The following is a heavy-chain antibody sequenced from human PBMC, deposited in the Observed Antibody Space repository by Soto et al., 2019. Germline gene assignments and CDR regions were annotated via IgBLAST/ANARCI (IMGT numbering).Heavy chain of an antibody. V-gene: IGHV3-30*18. Sequence: GGSLRLSCAASGFTFSSYGMHWVRQAPGKGLEWVAVISYDGSNKYYADSVKGRFTISRDNSKNTLYLQMNSLRAEDTAVYYCAKASIVIAGMDVWGQGTTVTVSS. D-gene: IGHD1-26*01. CDR1: GFTFSSYG. CDR2: ISYDGSNK. CDR3: AKASIVIAGMDV. J-gene: IGHJ6*02.